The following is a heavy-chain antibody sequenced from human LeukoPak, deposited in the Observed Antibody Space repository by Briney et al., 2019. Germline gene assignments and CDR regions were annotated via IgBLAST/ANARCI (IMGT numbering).Heavy chain of an antibody. D-gene: IGHD2-2*01. V-gene: IGHV3-15*01. CDR1: GFTFSDAW. J-gene: IGHJ4*02. CDR3: TTDYLGYCSSTSCYPDDY. CDR2: IKSKTDGGTT. Sequence: GGSLRLSCAASGFTFSDAWMSWVRQAPGKGLEWVGRIKSKTDGGTTDYAAPVKGRFTISRDDSKNTLYLQMNSLKTEDTAVYYCTTDYLGYCSSTSCYPDDYWGQGTLVTVSS.